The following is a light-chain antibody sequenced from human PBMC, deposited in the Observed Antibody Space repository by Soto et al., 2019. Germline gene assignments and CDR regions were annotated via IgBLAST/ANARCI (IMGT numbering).Light chain of an antibody. CDR2: AAS. Sequence: EIVLTQSPGTLSLSPGERATFSCRASQSVSSNYLVWFQQKPGQAPRLLIYAASIRATGIPDRFIGSASGTAFAFSCGRLGPEDFAVYYCQQYASPQVSFGGGTTVEIK. V-gene: IGKV3-20*01. CDR3: QQYASPQVS. CDR1: QSVSSNY. J-gene: IGKJ4*02.